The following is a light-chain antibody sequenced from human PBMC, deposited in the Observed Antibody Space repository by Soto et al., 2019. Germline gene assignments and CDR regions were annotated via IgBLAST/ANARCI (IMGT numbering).Light chain of an antibody. CDR2: EVS. V-gene: IGLV2-14*01. Sequence: QSALIQPASVSGSPGQSITISCTGTSSDVGGFNYVSWYQQHPGKAPKLMIYEVSNRPSGVSNRFSGSKSGNTASLTISGLQAEDEADYYCSSYTSSNTLVVFGTGTKVTVL. J-gene: IGLJ1*01. CDR3: SSYTSSNTLVV. CDR1: SSDVGGFNY.